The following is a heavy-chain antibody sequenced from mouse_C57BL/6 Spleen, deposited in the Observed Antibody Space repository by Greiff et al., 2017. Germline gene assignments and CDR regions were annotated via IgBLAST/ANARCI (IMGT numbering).Heavy chain of an antibody. V-gene: IGHV1-15*01. Sequence: VQLQQSGAELVRPGASVTLSCKASGYTFTDYEMHWVKQTPVHGLEWIGAIDPETGGTAYNQKFKGKAILTADKSSSTAYMELRSLTSEDSAVYYCTRSEIYDGYYVRYYAMDYWGQGASVTVSS. CDR3: TRSEIYDGYYVRYYAMDY. CDR1: GYTFTDYE. D-gene: IGHD2-3*01. J-gene: IGHJ4*01. CDR2: IDPETGGT.